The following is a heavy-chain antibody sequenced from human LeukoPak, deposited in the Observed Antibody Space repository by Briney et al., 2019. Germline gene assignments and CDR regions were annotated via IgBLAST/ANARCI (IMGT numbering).Heavy chain of an antibody. V-gene: IGHV1-18*01. CDR1: GYTFTSYG. CDR2: ISAYNGIT. D-gene: IGHD6-6*01. J-gene: IGHJ3*02. Sequence: ASVKVSCKASGYTFTSYGISWVRQAPGQGLEWMGWISAYNGITNYAQKLQGRVTMTTDTSTSTAYMELRSLRSDDTAVYYCARGEYSSSSEAFDIWGQGTMVTVSS. CDR3: ARGEYSSSSEAFDI.